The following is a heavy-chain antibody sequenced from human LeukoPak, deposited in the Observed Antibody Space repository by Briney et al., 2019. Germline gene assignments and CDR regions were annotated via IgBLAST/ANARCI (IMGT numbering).Heavy chain of an antibody. CDR1: GFTFSHYG. CDR3: AREGHYDILTGYSPVEYYFYYMDV. CDR2: IASDGVEK. Sequence: GGSLRLSCEASGFTFSHYGIHWVRQAPGKGLEWVAAIASDGVEKHYADSVKGRFTISRDNSKSTLYLQMNSLRAEDTALYYCAREGHYDILTGYSPVEYYFYYMDVWGKGTTVTVSS. J-gene: IGHJ6*03. D-gene: IGHD3-9*01. V-gene: IGHV3-30*01.